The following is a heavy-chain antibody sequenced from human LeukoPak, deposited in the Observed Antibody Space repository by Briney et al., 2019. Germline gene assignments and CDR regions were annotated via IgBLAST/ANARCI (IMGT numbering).Heavy chain of an antibody. J-gene: IGHJ4*02. CDR2: INPNSGGT. CDR1: GYTFTNYA. D-gene: IGHD6-19*01. Sequence: GASVKVSCKASGYTFTNYAIHWVRQAPGQGLEWMGWINPNSGGTNYAQKFQGRVTMTRDTSISTAYMELSRLRSDDTAVYYCARARSVGQWLVLLYWGQGTLVTVSS. CDR3: ARARSVGQWLVLLY. V-gene: IGHV1-2*02.